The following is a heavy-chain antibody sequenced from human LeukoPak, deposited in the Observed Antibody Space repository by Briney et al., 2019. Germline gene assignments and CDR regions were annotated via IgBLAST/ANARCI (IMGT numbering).Heavy chain of an antibody. CDR1: GGSFSGYY. CDR2: INHSGST. D-gene: IGHD3-3*01. J-gene: IGHJ4*02. CDR3: ARGISPYYDFWSGYYTGIDYFDY. V-gene: IGHV4-34*01. Sequence: SETLSRNCAVDGGSFSGYYWSWIRQPPGKGLEWIGEINHSGSTNYNPSLKSRVTISVDTSKNQFSLKLSSVTAADTAVYYCARGISPYYDFWSGYYTGIDYFDYWGQGTLVTVSS.